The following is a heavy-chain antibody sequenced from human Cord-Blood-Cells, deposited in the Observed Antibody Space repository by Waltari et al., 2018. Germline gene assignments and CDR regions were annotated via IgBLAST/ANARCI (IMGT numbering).Heavy chain of an antibody. D-gene: IGHD6-6*01. CDR2: INAGNGNT. Sequence: QVQLVQSGAEVKKPGASVKVSCTASGYNFTSYAMHWVRQAPGQRLEWMGWINAGNGNTKYSQKFQGRVTITRDTSASTGYMGLSSLRSEDTAVYYCARDLAARPDYYYYGMDVWGQGTTVTVSS. V-gene: IGHV1-3*01. CDR3: ARDLAARPDYYYYGMDV. CDR1: GYNFTSYA. J-gene: IGHJ6*02.